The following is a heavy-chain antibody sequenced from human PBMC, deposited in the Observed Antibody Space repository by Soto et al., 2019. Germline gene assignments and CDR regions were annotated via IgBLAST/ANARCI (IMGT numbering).Heavy chain of an antibody. CDR3: ANELGYSGYWNWPS. J-gene: IGHJ4*02. CDR2: ISGSGGST. D-gene: IGHD5-12*01. CDR1: GCTFTNYA. Sequence: EVQLLESGGGLMQPGGYLRLSCTASGCTFTNYAMTWVRQAPGKGLEWVSTISGSGGSTYYADSVKGRFTISRDNSQNTLYLQMNNLRAEDTAVYYCANELGYSGYWNWPSWGQGTLVTISS. V-gene: IGHV3-23*01.